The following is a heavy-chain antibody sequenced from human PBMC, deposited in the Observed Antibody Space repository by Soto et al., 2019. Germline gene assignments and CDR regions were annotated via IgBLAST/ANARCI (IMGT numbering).Heavy chain of an antibody. CDR3: AYRVDRRGDYVFDY. J-gene: IGHJ4*02. CDR1: GGTFSSYA. Sequence: ASVKVSCKASGGTFSSYAISWVRQAPGQGLGWMGGIIPIFGTANYAQKFQGRVTITADESTSTAYMELSSLRSEDTAVYHCAYRVDRRGDYVFDYWGQGTLVTVSS. CDR2: IIPIFGTA. D-gene: IGHD4-17*01. V-gene: IGHV1-69*13.